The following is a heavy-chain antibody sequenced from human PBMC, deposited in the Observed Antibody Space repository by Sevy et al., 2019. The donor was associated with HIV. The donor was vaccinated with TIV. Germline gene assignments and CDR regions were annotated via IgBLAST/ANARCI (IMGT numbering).Heavy chain of an antibody. D-gene: IGHD2-21*01. V-gene: IGHV3-7*04. Sequence: GGSLRLSCVASGFSLESYWMNWVRQAPGKPLEWVANIKEDDTVKYYVESVKGRFTISRDNGRNLVYLLMNNLKVEDTALYYCVRAIQSEGGFWGQGTRVTVSS. CDR1: GFSLESYW. CDR2: IKEDDTVK. J-gene: IGHJ4*02. CDR3: VRAIQSEGGF.